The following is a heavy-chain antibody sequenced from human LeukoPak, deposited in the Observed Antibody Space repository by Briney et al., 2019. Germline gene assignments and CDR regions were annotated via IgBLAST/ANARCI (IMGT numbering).Heavy chain of an antibody. CDR2: IKQDGSEK. V-gene: IGHV3-7*01. CDR1: GFTFSSYW. J-gene: IGHJ5*02. CDR3: ARGDSSSWYRGSWWFDP. D-gene: IGHD6-13*01. Sequence: GGSLRLSCAASGFTFSSYWMSWVRQAPGKGLEWVANIKQDGSEKYYVDSVKGRFTISRDNAKNSLYLQVNSLRAEDTAVYYCARGDSSSWYRGSWWFDPWGQGTLVTVSS.